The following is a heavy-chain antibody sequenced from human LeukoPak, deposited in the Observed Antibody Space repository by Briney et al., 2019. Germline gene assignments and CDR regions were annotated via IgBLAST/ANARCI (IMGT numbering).Heavy chain of an antibody. CDR1: GFTFSSYS. V-gene: IGHV3-21*01. Sequence: GGSLRLSCAASGFTFSSYSMIWVRQAPGKGLEWVSSISSSSSYIYYADSVKGRFTISRDNAKNSLYLQMNSLRAEDTAVYYCATGSSLKGTTGYWGQGTLVTVSS. CDR2: ISSSSSYI. CDR3: ATGSSLKGTTGY. J-gene: IGHJ4*02. D-gene: IGHD6-6*01.